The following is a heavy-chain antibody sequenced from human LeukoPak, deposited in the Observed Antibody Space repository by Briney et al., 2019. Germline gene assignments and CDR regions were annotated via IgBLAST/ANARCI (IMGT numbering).Heavy chain of an antibody. D-gene: IGHD3-16*02. Sequence: SETLSLTCAVYGGSFSGYYWNWIRQAPEKGLEWIGEINHSGSTNYNPSLKSRVTMSVDTSRNQFSLRLSSVTAADTAVYYCARSYDYLWGSHRYTPTFDSWGQGTLVTVSS. V-gene: IGHV4-34*01. CDR3: ARSYDYLWGSHRYTPTFDS. J-gene: IGHJ4*02. CDR2: INHSGST. CDR1: GGSFSGYY.